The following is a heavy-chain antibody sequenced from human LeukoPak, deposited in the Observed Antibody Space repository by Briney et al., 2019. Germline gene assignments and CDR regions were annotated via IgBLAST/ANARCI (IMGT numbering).Heavy chain of an antibody. Sequence: GGSLRLSCAASGFTVSSNYMSWVRQAPGKGLEWVSVIYSGGSTYYADSVKGRFTISRDNSKNTLYLQMSSLRAEDTGVYYCARGGDYDFWSGYSPAYYYYMDVWGKGTTVTVSS. CDR1: GFTVSSNY. CDR3: ARGGDYDFWSGYSPAYYYYMDV. D-gene: IGHD3-3*01. V-gene: IGHV3-53*01. J-gene: IGHJ6*03. CDR2: IYSGGST.